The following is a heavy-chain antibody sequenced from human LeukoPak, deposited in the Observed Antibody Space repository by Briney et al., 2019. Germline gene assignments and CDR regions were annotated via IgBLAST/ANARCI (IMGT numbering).Heavy chain of an antibody. CDR1: YX. V-gene: IGHV3-21*01. CDR3: XXXXXXXXXXXXXXXXDV. CDR2: ISSSSSYI. J-gene: IGHJ6*04. Sequence: YXXNWVRQAPGXGLXGXSSISSSSSYISYADSVKGRLTISRDNAKNSLYLQMNSLRAEDTAVFYXXXXXXXXXXXXXXXXXDVWGXXXXVTVSS.